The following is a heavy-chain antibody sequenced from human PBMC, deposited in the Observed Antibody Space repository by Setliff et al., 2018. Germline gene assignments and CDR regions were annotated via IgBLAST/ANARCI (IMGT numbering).Heavy chain of an antibody. CDR1: GFTFNTAW. D-gene: IGHD2-2*01. CDR2: IKSKTDGGTT. V-gene: IGHV3-15*01. CDR3: ARDQFSVIWDQLLNYFDY. J-gene: IGHJ4*02. Sequence: PGGSLRLSCAASGFTFNTAWMSWVRQAPGKGLEWVGRIKSKTDGGTTDYAAPVKGRFTISRDDSKNTLYLQMNSLRAEDTAVYYCARDQFSVIWDQLLNYFDYWGQGTLVTVSS.